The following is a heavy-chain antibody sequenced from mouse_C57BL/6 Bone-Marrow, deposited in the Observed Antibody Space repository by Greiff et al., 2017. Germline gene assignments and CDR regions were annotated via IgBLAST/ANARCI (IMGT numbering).Heavy chain of an antibody. D-gene: IGHD2-13*01. Sequence: QVQLQQPGAELVKPGASVKMSCKASGYTFTSYWITWVKQRPGQGLEWIGDIYPGSGSTNYNEKFKSKATLTVDTSSSTAYMQLRSLTSVDSAVYYGAGFYYGDFYFDYWGQGTTLTVSS. V-gene: IGHV1-55*01. CDR3: AGFYYGDFYFDY. CDR2: IYPGSGST. CDR1: GYTFTSYW. J-gene: IGHJ2*01.